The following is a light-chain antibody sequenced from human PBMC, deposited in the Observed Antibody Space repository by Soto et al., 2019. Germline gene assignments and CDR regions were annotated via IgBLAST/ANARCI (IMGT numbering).Light chain of an antibody. CDR2: DAS. CDR1: QSVSSY. V-gene: IGKV3-11*01. J-gene: IGKJ4*01. Sequence: EIVLTQSPATLSLSPGERATVSCRASQSVSSYLAWYQQKPGQAPRLLIYDASSRATGIPARFSGSGSGTDFTLTITSLEPEDFAVYYCQQRSNWPSTFGGGTKVEI. CDR3: QQRSNWPST.